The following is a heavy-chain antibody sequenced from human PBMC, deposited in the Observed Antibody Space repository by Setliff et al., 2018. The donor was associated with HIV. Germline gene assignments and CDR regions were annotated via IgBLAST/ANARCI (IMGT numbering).Heavy chain of an antibody. CDR3: TRGGDISDAFDI. Sequence: ASVKVSCKASGYSFTSHYIHWVRQAPGQGLEWLGVINPSLDRTRYAENFLGRVAMTRDTSTSTVYMELTSLTSEDTALYYCTRGGDISDAFDIWGQGTMVTVSS. CDR2: INPSLDRT. CDR1: GYSFTSHY. V-gene: IGHV1-46*01. D-gene: IGHD3-16*02. J-gene: IGHJ3*02.